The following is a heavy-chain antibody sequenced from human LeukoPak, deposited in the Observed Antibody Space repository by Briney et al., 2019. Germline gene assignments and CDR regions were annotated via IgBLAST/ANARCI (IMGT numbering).Heavy chain of an antibody. CDR2: INHSGST. J-gene: IGHJ4*02. CDR1: GGSFSGYY. D-gene: IGHD3-22*01. CDR3: ARVTAGEYDSSGYYLSGLLDY. Sequence: SETLSLTCAVYGGSFSGYYWSWIRQPPGKGLEWIGKINHSGSTNYNPSLKSRVTISVDTSKNQFSLKLSSVTAADTAVYYCARVTAGEYDSSGYYLSGLLDYWGQGTLVTVSS. V-gene: IGHV4-34*01.